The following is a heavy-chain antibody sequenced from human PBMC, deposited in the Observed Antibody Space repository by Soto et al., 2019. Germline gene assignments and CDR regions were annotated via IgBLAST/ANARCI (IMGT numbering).Heavy chain of an antibody. V-gene: IGHV3-66*01. CDR1: GFTVSSNY. Sequence: PGGSLRLSCAASGFTVSSNYMSWVRQAPGKGLEWVSVIYSGGSTYYADSVKGRFTISRDNSKNTLYLQMNSLRAEDTAVYYCARDQGQQWLVHAFDIWGQGTMVTVSS. CDR3: ARDQGQQWLVHAFDI. D-gene: IGHD6-19*01. CDR2: IYSGGST. J-gene: IGHJ3*02.